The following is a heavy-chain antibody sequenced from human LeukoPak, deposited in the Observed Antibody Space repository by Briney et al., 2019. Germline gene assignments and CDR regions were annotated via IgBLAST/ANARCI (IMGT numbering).Heavy chain of an antibody. V-gene: IGHV4-34*01. CDR3: ARIRCVSGPEICYNH. D-gene: IGHD2-8*01. Sequence: SETLSLTCAVSGVSLTGYYRSWIRQSPGKGLEWIGEVSPDGYDKYNPSLKSRVSISVDRSDNQLSLRLSSVTAADTAIYYCARIRCVSGPEICYNHWAQGSLVTVSS. J-gene: IGHJ5*02. CDR1: GVSLTGYY. CDR2: VSPDGYD.